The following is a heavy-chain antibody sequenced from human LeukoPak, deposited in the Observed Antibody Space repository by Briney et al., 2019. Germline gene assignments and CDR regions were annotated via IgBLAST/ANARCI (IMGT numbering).Heavy chain of an antibody. J-gene: IGHJ4*02. CDR3: ARGEAVAGKNFDY. Sequence: PSETPSLTCTVSGGSISSYYWSWIRRPPGKGLGWIGYIYYSGSTNYNPSLKSRVTISVDTSKNQFSLKLSSVTAADTAVYYCARGEAVAGKNFDYWGQGTLVTVSS. CDR2: IYYSGST. V-gene: IGHV4-59*01. CDR1: GGSISSYY. D-gene: IGHD6-19*01.